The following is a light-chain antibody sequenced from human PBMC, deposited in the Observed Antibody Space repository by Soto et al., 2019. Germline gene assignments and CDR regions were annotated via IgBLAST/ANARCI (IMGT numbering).Light chain of an antibody. CDR2: GNT. CDR3: LSFDSSLSVV. Sequence: QPVLTQPPSVSGAPGQRVTISCTGSSSNIGACYDVHWYQQLPGRAPKLLIYGNTNRPSGVPDRFSGSKSGTSASLAITGLQAEDEANYYCLSFDSSLSVVFGGGTKLTVL. CDR1: SSNIGACYD. J-gene: IGLJ2*01. V-gene: IGLV1-40*01.